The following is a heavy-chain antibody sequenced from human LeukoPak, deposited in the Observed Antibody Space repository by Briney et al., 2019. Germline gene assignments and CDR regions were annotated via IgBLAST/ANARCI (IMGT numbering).Heavy chain of an antibody. CDR2: INPNSGGT. CDR1: GYTFTGYY. J-gene: IGHJ4*02. CDR3: ARAIFVGYSGFDY. Sequence: ASVKASCKASGYTFTGYYMHWLRHAPGQGLEWMGWINPNSGGTNYAQKFQGRVTLTRDTSISTAYMELSRLRSDDTAVYYCARAIFVGYSGFDYWGQGTLVTVSS. D-gene: IGHD1-26*01. V-gene: IGHV1-2*02.